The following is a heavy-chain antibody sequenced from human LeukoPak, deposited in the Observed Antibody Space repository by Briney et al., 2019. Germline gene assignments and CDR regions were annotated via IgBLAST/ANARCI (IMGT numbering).Heavy chain of an antibody. CDR2: INHSGST. CDR3: ATIYGDFSDFDY. J-gene: IGHJ4*02. V-gene: IGHV4-34*01. Sequence: SETLSLTCAVYGGSFSGYYWTWIRQPPGKGLEWIGEINHSGSTYYNPSLKSRVTISVDTSKNQFSLKLSSVTAADTAVYYCATIYGDFSDFDYWGQGTLVTVSS. D-gene: IGHD4-17*01. CDR1: GGSFSGYY.